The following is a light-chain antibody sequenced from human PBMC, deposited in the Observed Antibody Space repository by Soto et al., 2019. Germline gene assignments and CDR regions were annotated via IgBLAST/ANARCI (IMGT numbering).Light chain of an antibody. Sequence: PASVSGSPGQSITISCTGTSSDVGAYDFASWYQQHPDKAPKLMIYEVRNRPSGVSNRFSGSKSVNTATLTISGLQAEDEADYYCSSYTTSSTRVFGPGPKVTVL. CDR1: SSDVGAYDF. J-gene: IGLJ1*01. CDR2: EVR. CDR3: SSYTTSSTRV. V-gene: IGLV2-14*03.